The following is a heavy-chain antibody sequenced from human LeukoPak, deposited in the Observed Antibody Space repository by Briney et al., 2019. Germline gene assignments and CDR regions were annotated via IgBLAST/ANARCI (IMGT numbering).Heavy chain of an antibody. V-gene: IGHV3-21*01. D-gene: IGHD5-18*01. CDR3: ARDKYSYGPLDYGDY. CDR2: ISSSSSYI. CDR1: GFTFSSYS. Sequence: GGSLRLSCAASGFTFSSYSMNWVRQAPGKGLEWVSSISSSSSYIYYADSVKGRFTISRDNAKNSLYLQMSSLRAEDTAVYYCARDKYSYGPLDYGDYWGQGTLVTVSS. J-gene: IGHJ4*02.